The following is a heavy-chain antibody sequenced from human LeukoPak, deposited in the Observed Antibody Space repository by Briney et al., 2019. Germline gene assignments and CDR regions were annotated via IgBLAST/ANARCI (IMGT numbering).Heavy chain of an antibody. V-gene: IGHV1-18*01. D-gene: IGHD1-26*01. CDR3: ARHGKLLLALTNWFDP. CDR1: GYTFTSYG. CDR2: ISAYNGNT. Sequence: ASVKVSCKASGYTFTSYGISWVRQAPGQGLEWMGWISAYNGNTNYAQKLQGRVTMTTDTSTSTAYMELRSLRSDDTAVYYCARHGKLLLALTNWFDPWGQGTLVTVSS. J-gene: IGHJ5*02.